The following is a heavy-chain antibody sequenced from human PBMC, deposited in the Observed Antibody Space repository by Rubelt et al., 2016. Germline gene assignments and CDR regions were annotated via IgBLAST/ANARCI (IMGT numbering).Heavy chain of an antibody. CDR1: GYTLTGYF. V-gene: IGHV1-2*02. D-gene: IGHD6-19*01. J-gene: IGHJ4*02. CDR2: INLNNGGT. CDR3: LLSVAGF. Sequence: QVQLVQSGAEVKKPGASVRVSCEASGYTLTGYFIHWVRQAPGQGLEWMGWINLNNGGTNYAQKFQGRVTITRELSISTAYMELSRLGSDETAVYDCLLSVAGFWGQGTLVTVSS.